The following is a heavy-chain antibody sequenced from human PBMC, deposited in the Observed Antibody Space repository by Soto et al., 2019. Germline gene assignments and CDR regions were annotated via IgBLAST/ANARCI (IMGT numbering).Heavy chain of an antibody. Sequence: PGESLKISCKASGYTFTSYWLGWVRQMPGKGPEWMGIINPHDSDVRYSPSFQGQVTISADKAISTVYLRWNSLKASDTAMYFCTRQMIQPQMRYNMVVWGQGTTVTVSS. V-gene: IGHV5-51*01. CDR2: INPHDSDV. D-gene: IGHD1-1*01. J-gene: IGHJ6*02. CDR3: TRQMIQPQMRYNMVV. CDR1: GYTFTSYW.